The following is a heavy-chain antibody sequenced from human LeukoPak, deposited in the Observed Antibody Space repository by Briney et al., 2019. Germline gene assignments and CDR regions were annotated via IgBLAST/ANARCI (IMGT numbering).Heavy chain of an antibody. CDR2: ISSSGGTI. D-gene: IGHD6-19*01. CDR1: RFTSSSNE. Sequence: GGSLRLSCAASRFTSSSNETNWVRQAPGKGLEWRSYISSSGGTIHYVDSVKGRFTISRDNAKNSLFLQMNSLRAEDTAVYYCASGVHYSSGWIDIWGQGTMVTVSS. CDR3: ASGVHYSSGWIDI. J-gene: IGHJ3*02. V-gene: IGHV3-48*03.